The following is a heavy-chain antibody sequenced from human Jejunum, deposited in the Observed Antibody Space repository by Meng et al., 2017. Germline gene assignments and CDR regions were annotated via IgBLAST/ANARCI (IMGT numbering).Heavy chain of an antibody. D-gene: IGHD6-13*01. J-gene: IGHJ4*02. V-gene: IGHV4-61*05. CDR1: GGSISGSYDY. Sequence: QLQLQESGAGLVKASETLSLTCTVSGGSISGSYDYWGWIRQPPGKGLEWLGYISYSGSTNYSPSLKSRVTISVDTSKNHFSLNLNSVTAADTAVYYCARAYSDSWGYFDSWGQGSLVTVSS. CDR3: ARAYSDSWGYFDS. CDR2: ISYSGST.